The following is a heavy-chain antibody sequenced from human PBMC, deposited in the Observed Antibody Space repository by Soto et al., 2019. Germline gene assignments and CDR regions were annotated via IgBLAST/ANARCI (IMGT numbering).Heavy chain of an antibody. CDR2: ISYDGSTK. CDR3: AKDSGGNYYDLLAQ. D-gene: IGHD3-22*01. V-gene: IGHV3-30*18. Sequence: GGSLRLSCAASGFTFSSYGMHWIRQAPGKGLEWLSVISYDGSTKYYADSVKGRFTISRDNSKHTVYLQMNSLRAEDTAIYYCAKDSGGNYYDLLAQWGQGTLVTVSS. CDR1: GFTFSSYG. J-gene: IGHJ4*02.